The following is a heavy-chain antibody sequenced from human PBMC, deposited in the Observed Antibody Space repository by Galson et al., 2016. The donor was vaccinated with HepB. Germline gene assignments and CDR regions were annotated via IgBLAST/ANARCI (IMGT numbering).Heavy chain of an antibody. CDR3: ARDTAMVTSDS. CDR2: ISSNSHHI. CDR1: GFIITGYS. V-gene: IGHV3-21*01. J-gene: IGHJ4*02. D-gene: IGHD5-18*01. Sequence: SLRLSCAASGFIITGYSMTWVRQAPGKGLEWVSSISSNSHHIYYADSVKGRFTISRDNAKNSVFLQMNSLRAEDTAVYYCARDTAMVTSDSWGQGTLVTVSS.